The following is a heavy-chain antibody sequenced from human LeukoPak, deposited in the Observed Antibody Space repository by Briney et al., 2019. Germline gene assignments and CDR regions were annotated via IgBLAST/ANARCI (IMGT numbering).Heavy chain of an antibody. D-gene: IGHD5-24*01. Sequence: SETLSLTCTVSGGSISNYYWSWIRQPPGKGLEWIGYMSYSGNTNYNPSLKSRVTISLDTSKNQFSLKLTSVTAADTALYYCARGDGYNWEYFFDYWGQRTLVTVSS. V-gene: IGHV4-59*01. CDR3: ARGDGYNWEYFFDY. J-gene: IGHJ4*02. CDR1: GGSISNYY. CDR2: MSYSGNT.